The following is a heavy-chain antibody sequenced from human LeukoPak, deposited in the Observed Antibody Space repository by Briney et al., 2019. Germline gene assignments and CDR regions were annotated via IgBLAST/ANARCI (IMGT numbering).Heavy chain of an antibody. V-gene: IGHV4-61*02. J-gene: IGHJ3*02. Sequence: SSETLSLTCTVSGGSISNATYYWSWIRQPAGKGLEWIGRIYTSGSTNYNPSLKSRVTISVDKSKNQFSLKLSSVTAADTAVYYCATTYIAAAGTELHDAFDIWGQGTMVTVSS. CDR2: IYTSGST. D-gene: IGHD6-13*01. CDR3: ATTYIAAAGTELHDAFDI. CDR1: GGSISNATYY.